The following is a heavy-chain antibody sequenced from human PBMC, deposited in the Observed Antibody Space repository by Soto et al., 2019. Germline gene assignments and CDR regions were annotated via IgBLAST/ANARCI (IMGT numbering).Heavy chain of an antibody. CDR1: GGSFSGYY. J-gene: IGHJ5*02. V-gene: IGHV4-34*01. CDR2: INHSGST. D-gene: IGHD2-2*01. Sequence: QVQLQQWGAGLLKPSETLSLTCAVYGGSFSGYYWSWIRQPPGKGLEWIGEINHSGSTNYNPSLKSRVTISVDTSKNQFSLKLRSVTAADTAVYYCATVQDIVVVPAAATRWFDPWGQGTLVTVSS. CDR3: ATVQDIVVVPAAATRWFDP.